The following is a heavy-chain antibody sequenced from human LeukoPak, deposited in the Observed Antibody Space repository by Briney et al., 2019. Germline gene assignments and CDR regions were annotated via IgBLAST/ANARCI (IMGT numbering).Heavy chain of an antibody. CDR1: GFTFDDYA. CDR3: AKDGATRPKGYDFWSGYFRSVGYYFDY. J-gene: IGHJ4*02. Sequence: GGSLRLSCAASGFTFDDYAMHWVRQAPGKGLEWVSGISWNSGSIGYADSVKGRFTISRDNAKNSLYLQMNSLRAEDTALYYCAKDGATRPKGYDFWSGYFRSVGYYFDYWGQGTLVTVSS. CDR2: ISWNSGSI. V-gene: IGHV3-9*01. D-gene: IGHD3-3*01.